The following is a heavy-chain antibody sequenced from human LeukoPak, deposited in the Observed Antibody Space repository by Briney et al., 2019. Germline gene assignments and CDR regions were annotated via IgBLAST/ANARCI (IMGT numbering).Heavy chain of an antibody. CDR3: ARDLAGFEEPRYYYYMDV. CDR1: GFTFSRYA. J-gene: IGHJ6*03. D-gene: IGHD1-14*01. CDR2: ISGSGAST. Sequence: GGSLRLSCAASGFTFSRYAMSWVRQAPGKGLEWVSAISGSGASTYYADSVKGRFTISRNKSKNTLFLQMSSLKPEDTAIYYCARDLAGFEEPRYYYYMDVWGKGTTVTVSS. V-gene: IGHV3-23*01.